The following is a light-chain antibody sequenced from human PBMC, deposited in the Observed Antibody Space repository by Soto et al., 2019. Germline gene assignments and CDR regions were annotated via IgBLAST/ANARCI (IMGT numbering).Light chain of an antibody. V-gene: IGKV3-15*01. J-gene: IGKJ1*01. CDR2: GAS. Sequence: EIVMTQSPATLSVSPGERATLSCRTSQSVSSNLAWYQQKPCQAPRLLIYGASTSATGIPARFSGSGSGTEFTLTISSLQSEDFAVYYCQQYNNWPPLTFGQGTKVDIK. CDR1: QSVSSN. CDR3: QQYNNWPPLT.